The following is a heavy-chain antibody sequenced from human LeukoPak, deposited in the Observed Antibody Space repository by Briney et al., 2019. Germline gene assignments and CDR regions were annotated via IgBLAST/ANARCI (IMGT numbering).Heavy chain of an antibody. V-gene: IGHV3-7*01. J-gene: IGHJ6*03. CDR2: IKQDGSEK. CDR3: AEATSSGWYRPYYYYYMGV. CDR1: GFTFSSYW. Sequence: GGSLRLSCAASGFTFSSYWMSWVRQAPGKGLEWVANIKQDGSEKYYVDSVKGRFTISRDNAKNSLYLQMNSLRAEDTAVYYCAEATSSGWYRPYYYYYMGVWGKGTTVTVSS. D-gene: IGHD6-19*01.